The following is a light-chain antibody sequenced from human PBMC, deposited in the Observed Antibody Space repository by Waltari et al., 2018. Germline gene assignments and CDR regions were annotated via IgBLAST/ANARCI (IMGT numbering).Light chain of an antibody. Sequence: DIQMTQSPSTLSASVGDRVTIVCRASQSISSWLAWYQQKSGKAPKLLIYKASSLESGVPTRFSGSGSGTEVTLTISSLQPDEFATYYCQQYSSDSTFGQGTKVEIK. CDR1: QSISSW. CDR3: QQYSSDST. V-gene: IGKV1-5*03. J-gene: IGKJ1*01. CDR2: KAS.